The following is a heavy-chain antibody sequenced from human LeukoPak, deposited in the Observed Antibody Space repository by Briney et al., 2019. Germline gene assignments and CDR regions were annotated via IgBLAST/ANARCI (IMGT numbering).Heavy chain of an antibody. J-gene: IGHJ4*02. CDR2: ISYDGSNK. V-gene: IGHV3-30*03. D-gene: IGHD3-22*01. Sequence: GGSLRLSCAASGFTFSSYGMHWVRQAPGKGLEWVAVISYDGSNKYYADSVKGRFTISRDNSKNTLYLQMNSLRAEDTAVYYCARADYYDSSGYYNYWGQGTLVTVSS. CDR1: GFTFSSYG. CDR3: ARADYYDSSGYYNY.